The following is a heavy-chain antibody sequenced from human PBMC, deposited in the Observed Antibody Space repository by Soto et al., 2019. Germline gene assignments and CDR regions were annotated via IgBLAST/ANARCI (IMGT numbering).Heavy chain of an antibody. Sequence: EVQLLESGGGLVQPGGSLRLSCAASGFTFSSYAMSWVRQAPGKGLEWVLAISGSGGSTYYADSVKGRFTISRDNSKNTLYLQMNSLRAEDTAVYYCAKEQTYYDILTGHPGGYYFDYWGQGTLVTVSS. D-gene: IGHD3-9*01. CDR1: GFTFSSYA. CDR2: ISGSGGST. J-gene: IGHJ4*02. CDR3: AKEQTYYDILTGHPGGYYFDY. V-gene: IGHV3-23*01.